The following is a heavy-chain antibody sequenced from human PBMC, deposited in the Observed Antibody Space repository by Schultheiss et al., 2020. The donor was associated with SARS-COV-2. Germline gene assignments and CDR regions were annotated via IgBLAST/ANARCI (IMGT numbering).Heavy chain of an antibody. CDR3: AREGSGGNWFDP. V-gene: IGHV1-8*02. J-gene: IGHJ5*02. CDR1: GYTFTGYY. Sequence: ASVKVSCKASGYTFTGYYMHWVRQATGQGLEWMGWMNPNSGNTGYAQKFQGRVTMTRNTSISTAYMELSSLRSEDTAVYYCAREGSGGNWFDPWGQGTLVTVSS. D-gene: IGHD2-15*01. CDR2: MNPNSGNT.